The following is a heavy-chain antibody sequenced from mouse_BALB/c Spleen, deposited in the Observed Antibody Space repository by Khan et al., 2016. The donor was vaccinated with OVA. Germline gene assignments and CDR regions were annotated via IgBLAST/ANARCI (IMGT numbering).Heavy chain of an antibody. J-gene: IGHJ4*01. Sequence: EVQLQESGPDLMKPGTSVKISCKASGYSITSYYMHWVKQSHGKSLEWIGYIDPFNGGTSYNQKFKGKATLTVDKSSSTAYMHLSSLTSEDSAVYYGAKVWLGLRSYAMDYGGQGTSVTVSS. CDR1: GYSITSYY. V-gene: IGHV1S135*01. D-gene: IGHD3-1*01. CDR3: AKVWLGLRSYAMDY. CDR2: IDPFNGGT.